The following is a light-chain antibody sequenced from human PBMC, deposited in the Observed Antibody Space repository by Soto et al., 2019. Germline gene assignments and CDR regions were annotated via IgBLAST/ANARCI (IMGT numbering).Light chain of an antibody. V-gene: IGKV1-39*01. CDR1: QSISNY. Sequence: DIQMTQSPSSLSASVGDSVTITCRASQSISNYLNWYQQKPGKAPKLLVYAASSLQSGVPSRFSGSGSGTDFTLTISSLQPEDFATDYCQQSYSTPFTFGPGNKVDIK. J-gene: IGKJ3*01. CDR3: QQSYSTPFT. CDR2: AAS.